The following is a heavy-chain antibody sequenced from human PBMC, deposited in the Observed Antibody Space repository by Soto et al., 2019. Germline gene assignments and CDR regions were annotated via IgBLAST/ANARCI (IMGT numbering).Heavy chain of an antibody. CDR3: ARGLCGGGSCYQFDN. J-gene: IGHJ4*02. CDR1: GFTVSSNY. CDR2: LYSGGST. V-gene: IGHV3-53*01. D-gene: IGHD2-15*01. Sequence: GVSLRLSCAASGFTVSSNYMSWVRQAPGKGLEWVSVLYSGGSTHYADSVKGRFTISRDTSKNTLYLQMKSLRAEDTAVYYCARGLCGGGSCYQFDNWGQGT.